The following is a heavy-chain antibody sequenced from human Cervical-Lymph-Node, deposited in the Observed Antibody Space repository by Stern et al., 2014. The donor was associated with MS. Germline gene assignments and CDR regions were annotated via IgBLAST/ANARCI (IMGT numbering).Heavy chain of an antibody. CDR1: GYTFTDYY. V-gene: IGHV1-2*04. CDR2: INPNNGGT. CDR3: ARASTTANNYYDGVDV. D-gene: IGHD1-1*01. J-gene: IGHJ6*02. Sequence: VQLVQSGAEVKNPGASVKVSCKASGYTFTDYYMQWMRQAPGQGLEWMGWINPNNGGTKSAQKFQGWVTMTRYKSTSTAYMELSRLRSDDTAIYYCARASTTANNYYDGVDVWGQGTTVTVTS.